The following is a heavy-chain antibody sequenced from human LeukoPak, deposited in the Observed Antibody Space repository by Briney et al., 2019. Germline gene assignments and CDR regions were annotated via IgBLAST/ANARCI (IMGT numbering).Heavy chain of an antibody. V-gene: IGHV3-66*01. Sequence: PGGSVRLSCAASGFTVSSNYMSWVRQAPGKGLEWVSVIYSGGSTYYADSVKGRFTISRDNSKNTLYLQMNSLRAEDTAVYYCARVGPWVNPDYYYYCMDVWGKGTTVTVSS. CDR2: IYSGGST. CDR3: ARVGPWVNPDYYYYCMDV. D-gene: IGHD1-14*01. CDR1: GFTVSSNY. J-gene: IGHJ6*03.